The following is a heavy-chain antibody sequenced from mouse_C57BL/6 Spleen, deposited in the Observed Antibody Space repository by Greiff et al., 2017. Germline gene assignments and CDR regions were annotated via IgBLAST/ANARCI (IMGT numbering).Heavy chain of an antibody. CDR1: GFSFNTYA. CDR2: IRSKSNNYAT. Sequence: EVQVVESGGGLVQPKGSLKLSCAASGFSFNTYAMNWVRQAPGKGLEWVARIRSKSNNYATYYADSVKDRFTISRDDSESMLYLQMNNWKTEDTAMDYCGTPIYYDSSWFAYWGQGTLVTVSA. V-gene: IGHV10-1*01. J-gene: IGHJ3*01. CDR3: GTPIYYDSSWFAY. D-gene: IGHD2-4*01.